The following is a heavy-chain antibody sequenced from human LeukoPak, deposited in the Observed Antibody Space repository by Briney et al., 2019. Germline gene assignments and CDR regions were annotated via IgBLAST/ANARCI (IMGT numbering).Heavy chain of an antibody. CDR3: AKGASTWVCGSYEVRAGPFDP. Sequence: GRSLRLSCAASGFTFSSYAMSWVRQAPGKGLEWVSAISGSGGSTYYADSVKGRFTISRDNSKITLYLQMNGLRAEDRAVYCCAKGASTWVCGSYEVRAGPFDPWGQGTLVTVSS. CDR2: ISGSGGST. CDR1: GFTFSSYA. J-gene: IGHJ5*02. D-gene: IGHD1-26*01. V-gene: IGHV3-23*01.